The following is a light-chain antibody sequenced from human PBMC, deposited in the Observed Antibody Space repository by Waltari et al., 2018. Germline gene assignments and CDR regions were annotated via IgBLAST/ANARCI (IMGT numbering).Light chain of an antibody. V-gene: IGLV1-44*01. Sequence: QSALTQSPSASGAPGHNVSISCSGTSPNLGSNPADTYHPPPGTPPKLLLFGTNQRPSGVPDRFSVSKSGSSASLAISGLQSEDEADYYCAAWDDSLDAYVFGTGTKVSVL. J-gene: IGLJ1*01. CDR1: SPNLGSNP. CDR3: AAWDDSLDAYV. CDR2: GTN.